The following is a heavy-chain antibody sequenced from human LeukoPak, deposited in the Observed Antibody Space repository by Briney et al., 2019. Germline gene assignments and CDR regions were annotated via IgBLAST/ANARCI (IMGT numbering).Heavy chain of an antibody. D-gene: IGHD6-6*01. CDR2: IYYSGST. V-gene: IGHV4-31*03. CDR1: GGSISSGGYY. J-gene: IGHJ4*02. CDR3: ARGWSRVIAARYPLDY. Sequence: PSETLSLTCTVSGGSISSGGYYWSWIRQHPGKGLEWIGYIYYSGSTYYNPSLKSRVTISVDTSKNQFSLKLSSVTAADTAVYYCARGWSRVIAARYPLDYWGQGTLVTVSS.